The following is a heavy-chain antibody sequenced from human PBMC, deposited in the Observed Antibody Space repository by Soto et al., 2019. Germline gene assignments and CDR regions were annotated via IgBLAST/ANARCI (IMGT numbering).Heavy chain of an antibody. CDR1: GGSISSGGYY. CDR3: ARDLIYGMDV. CDR2: IYYSGST. J-gene: IGHJ6*02. V-gene: IGHV4-31*03. D-gene: IGHD2-21*01. Sequence: SETLSLTCSVSGGSISSGGYYWSWIRQHPGKGLEWIGYIYYSGSTYYNPSLKSRVTISVDTSKNQFSLKLRSVTAADTAVYYCARDLIYGMDVWGQGTTVTVSS.